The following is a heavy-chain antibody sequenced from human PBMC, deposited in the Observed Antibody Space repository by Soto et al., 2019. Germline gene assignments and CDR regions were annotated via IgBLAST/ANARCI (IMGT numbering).Heavy chain of an antibody. D-gene: IGHD2-21*02. CDR1: GFSFSDYS. CDR3: ARLPKGSLVTA. V-gene: IGHV3-48*02. Sequence: GGSLRLSCIASGFSFSDYSMNWVRQAPGKGLQWVSYISSSSDKTYYADSVKGRFTVSRDNAKNALFLEMNSLRDGDTATYYCARLPKGSLVTAWGQGTRVTVSS. J-gene: IGHJ4*02. CDR2: ISSSSDKT.